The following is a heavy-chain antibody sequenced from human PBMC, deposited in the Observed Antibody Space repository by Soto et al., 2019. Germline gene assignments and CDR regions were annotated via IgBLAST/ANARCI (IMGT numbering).Heavy chain of an antibody. CDR2: IYPGDSDT. CDR3: ARHHGSPGSYFGMDV. CDR1: GYSFTSYW. D-gene: IGHD6-13*01. V-gene: IGHV5-51*01. Sequence: GESLKISCKGSGYSFTSYWINWVRQMPGKGLEWMGIIYPGDSDTRYSPSFQGQVTISADKSISTAYLQWRSLKASDTAMYYCARHHGSPGSYFGMDVWGXGTTVTVSS. J-gene: IGHJ6*02.